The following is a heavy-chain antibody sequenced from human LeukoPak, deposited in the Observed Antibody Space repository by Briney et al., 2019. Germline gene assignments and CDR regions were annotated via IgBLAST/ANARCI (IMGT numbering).Heavy chain of an antibody. CDR1: GGSFSGYY. V-gene: IGHV4-34*01. Sequence: SETLSLTCAVYGGSFSGYYWSWIRQPPGKGLEWIGEINHSGSTNYNPSLKSRVTISVDTSKNQFSLKLSSVTAADTAVYYCARDLIHYTRKWFDPWGQGTLVTVSS. CDR3: ARDLIHYTRKWFDP. CDR2: INHSGST. D-gene: IGHD2-8*01. J-gene: IGHJ5*02.